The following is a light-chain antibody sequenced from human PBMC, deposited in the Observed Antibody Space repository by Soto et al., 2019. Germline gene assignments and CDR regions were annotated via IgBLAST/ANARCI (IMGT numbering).Light chain of an antibody. J-gene: IGKJ1*01. CDR2: GAS. CDR1: PSVSSN. Sequence: IVMTQSPATLSVYPGERATLSCRASPSVSSNFAWYQQKPGQAPRLLIYGASTRATGIPTRLSGSGSGTEFTLTISSLQSEDFAVYYCQQYNNWPGTFGQGTKVEIK. CDR3: QQYNNWPGT. V-gene: IGKV3-15*01.